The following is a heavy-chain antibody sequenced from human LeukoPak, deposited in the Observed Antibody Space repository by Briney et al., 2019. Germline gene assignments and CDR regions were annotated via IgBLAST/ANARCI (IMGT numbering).Heavy chain of an antibody. D-gene: IGHD5-18*01. CDR3: ARDYPEGADTPMVYYFDY. J-gene: IGHJ4*02. CDR2: IDPGSGYT. V-gene: IGHV1-46*01. Sequence: ASVKVSCKASGYTFTSYYMHWVRQAPGQGLEWVGVIDPGSGYTDYAQKFQGRVTMTRDTSTSTVYMELSSLRSEGTAVYYCARDYPEGADTPMVYYFDYWGQGTLVTVSS. CDR1: GYTFTSYY.